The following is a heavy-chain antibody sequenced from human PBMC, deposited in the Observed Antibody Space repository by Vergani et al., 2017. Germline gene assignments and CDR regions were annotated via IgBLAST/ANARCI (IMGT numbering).Heavy chain of an antibody. D-gene: IGHD3-3*01. CDR2: MNPNSGTT. J-gene: IGHJ4*02. CDR1: GYSFSSYD. Sequence: QVQLVQSGAEVKKPGASVKVSCRASGYSFSSYDISWVRQATGQGLEWMGWMNPNSGTTGYAQKFQGRVTMTRNTSINTAYMELSRLSFEDAAVYYCAREGQGYDFWCGYYRALDYWGQGTLVTVSS. V-gene: IGHV1-8*01. CDR3: AREGQGYDFWCGYYRALDY.